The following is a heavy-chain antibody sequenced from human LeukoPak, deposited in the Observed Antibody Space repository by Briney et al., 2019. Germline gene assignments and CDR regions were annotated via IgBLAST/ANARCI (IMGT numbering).Heavy chain of an antibody. Sequence: GGSLRLSCAASGFTFSSYGMHWVRQAPGKGLEWVAFIRYDGSNKYYADSVKGRFTISRDNSKNTLYLQMNSLRAEDTAVYHCAKDLYDFWSGYYTFFDYWGQGTLVTVSS. J-gene: IGHJ4*02. CDR1: GFTFSSYG. V-gene: IGHV3-30*02. CDR3: AKDLYDFWSGYYTFFDY. CDR2: IRYDGSNK. D-gene: IGHD3-3*01.